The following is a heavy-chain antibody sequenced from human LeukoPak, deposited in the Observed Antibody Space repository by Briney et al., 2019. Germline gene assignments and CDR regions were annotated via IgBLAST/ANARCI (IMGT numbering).Heavy chain of an antibody. CDR2: IWYDGSKK. CDR1: GFIFSSYG. J-gene: IGHJ4*02. V-gene: IGHV3-33*01. Sequence: PGRSLRLSCAASGFIFSSYGMHWVRQAPGKGLEWVAVIWYDGSKKYYADSVKGRFTISRDNLSNTLYLQMNSLRAEDTALYFCARAPYTTGRSFYFDSWGQGTLVTVSS. CDR3: ARAPYTTGRSFYFDS. D-gene: IGHD2-2*02.